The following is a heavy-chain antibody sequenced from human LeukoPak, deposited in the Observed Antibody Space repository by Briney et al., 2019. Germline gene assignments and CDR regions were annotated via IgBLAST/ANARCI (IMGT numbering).Heavy chain of an antibody. CDR1: GYTFTSYD. CDR3: ARGQRGPLPPDYYGSGSYWGLDY. CDR2: MNPNSGNT. J-gene: IGHJ4*02. V-gene: IGHV1-8*01. D-gene: IGHD3-10*01. Sequence: ASVRVSCKASGYTFTSYDINWVRQATGQGLEWMGWMNPNSGNTGYAQKFQGRVTMTRNTSISTAYMELSSLRSEDTAVYYCARGQRGPLPPDYYGSGSYWGLDYWGQGTLVTVSS.